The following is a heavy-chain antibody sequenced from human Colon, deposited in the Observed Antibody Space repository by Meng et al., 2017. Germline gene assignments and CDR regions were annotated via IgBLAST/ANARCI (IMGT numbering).Heavy chain of an antibody. CDR1: GGSISSTNW. D-gene: IGHD1-26*01. Sequence: GHLQESGPGLVKPSGTLSLTCAVSGGSISSTNWWSWIRQPPGKGLEWIGEISQSGSSNYNPSLKSRVTMSLDKFKNHFFLNLSSVSAADTAVYYCAREDGSIGFTPAGQWGQGTLVTVSS. J-gene: IGHJ1*01. CDR3: AREDGSIGFTPAGQ. CDR2: ISQSGSS. V-gene: IGHV4-4*02.